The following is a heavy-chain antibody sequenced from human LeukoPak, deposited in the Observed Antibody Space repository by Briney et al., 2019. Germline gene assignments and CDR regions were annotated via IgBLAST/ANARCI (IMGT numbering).Heavy chain of an antibody. V-gene: IGHV4-30-2*01. CDR2: IYHSGST. Sequence: PSETLSLTCAVSGGSISSGGYSWSWIRQPPGKGLEWIGYIYHSGSTYYNPSLKSRVTISVDRSKNQFSLKLSSVTAVDTAVYYCAMQEVGYFNYWGQGTLVTVSS. CDR3: AMQEVGYFNY. CDR1: GGSISSGGYS. J-gene: IGHJ4*02.